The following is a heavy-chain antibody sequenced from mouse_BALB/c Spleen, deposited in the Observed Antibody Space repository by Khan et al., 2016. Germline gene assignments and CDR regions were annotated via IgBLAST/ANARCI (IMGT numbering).Heavy chain of an antibody. Sequence: MQLEESGPELVKPGASLKISCKASGYPFTGYTINWVKQSQGKNLEWIGLINPYTGGTIYNQKFKGKATLTVDKSSSTAYMELLSLTSEDSVVFYCARSYKEPWFAYWGQGTLVTVSA. V-gene: IGHV1-18*01. J-gene: IGHJ3*01. CDR3: ARSYKEPWFAY. CDR2: INPYTGGT. D-gene: IGHD2-10*01. CDR1: GYPFTGYT.